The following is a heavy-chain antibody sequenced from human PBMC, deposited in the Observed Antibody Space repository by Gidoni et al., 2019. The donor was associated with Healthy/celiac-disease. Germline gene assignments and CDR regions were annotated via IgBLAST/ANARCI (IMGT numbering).Heavy chain of an antibody. CDR3: ARDENGCSGGSCYRDNWFDP. D-gene: IGHD2-15*01. V-gene: IGHV3-11*01. J-gene: IGHJ5*02. CDR2: ISSSGSTI. CDR1: GFTFSDYY. Sequence: QVQLVESGGGLVKPGGSLRISCAASGFTFSDYYMSWIRQAPGNGLEWVSDISSSGSTIYYADSVKGRFTISRDNAKNSLYLQMNSLRAEDTAVYYCARDENGCSGGSCYRDNWFDPWGQGTLVTVSS.